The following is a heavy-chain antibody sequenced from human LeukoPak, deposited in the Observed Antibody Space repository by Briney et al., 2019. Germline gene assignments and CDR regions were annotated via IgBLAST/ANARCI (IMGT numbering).Heavy chain of an antibody. Sequence: GASVKVSCKASGYTFTSYGISWVRQAPGQGLEWMGRISAYNGNTDYAQKLQGRVTMTTDTSTSTAYMELRSLRSDDTAVYYCARSSRFLEWLPRDYWGQGTLVTVSS. D-gene: IGHD3-3*01. CDR3: ARSSRFLEWLPRDY. CDR2: ISAYNGNT. V-gene: IGHV1-18*01. J-gene: IGHJ4*02. CDR1: GYTFTSYG.